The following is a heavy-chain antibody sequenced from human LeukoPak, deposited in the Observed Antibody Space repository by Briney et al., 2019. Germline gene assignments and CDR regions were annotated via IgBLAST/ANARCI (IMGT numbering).Heavy chain of an antibody. J-gene: IGHJ4*02. CDR1: GGSFSGYY. Sequence: SATLSLTCAVYGGSFSGYYWSWIRQPPGKGLEWIGEINHSGSTNYNPSLKSRVTISVDTSKNQFSLKLSSVTAADTAVYYCARVCNDSSGYYLQGVDYWGQGTLVTVSS. V-gene: IGHV4-34*01. CDR3: ARVCNDSSGYYLQGVDY. CDR2: INHSGST. D-gene: IGHD3-22*01.